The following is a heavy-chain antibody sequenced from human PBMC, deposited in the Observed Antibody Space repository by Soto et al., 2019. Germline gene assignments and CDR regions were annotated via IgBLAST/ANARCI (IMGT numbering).Heavy chain of an antibody. V-gene: IGHV3-74*01. D-gene: IGHD6-25*01. CDR3: ARAVGFYGMDV. CDR2: INSDGSST. CDR1: GLTFSSYW. Sequence: EVQLVESGGGLVQPGGSLRLSCAASGLTFSSYWMHWVRQAPGKGLVWVSRINSDGSSTDYADSVKGRFTTSRDNAKNTLYLQMHSLRGEDTAVYYCARAVGFYGMDVWGQGTTVTVSS. J-gene: IGHJ6*02.